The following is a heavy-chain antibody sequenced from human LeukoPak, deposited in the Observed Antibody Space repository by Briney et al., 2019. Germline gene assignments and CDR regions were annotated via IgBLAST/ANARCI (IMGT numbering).Heavy chain of an antibody. J-gene: IGHJ5*02. V-gene: IGHV4-34*01. Sequence: SETLSLTCAVYGGSFSGYYWSWIRQPPGKGLEWIGEINHSGSTNYNPSLKSRVTISVDTSKYQFSLKLSSVTAADTAVYYCARGGMIVVVRYWFDPWGQGTLVTVSS. CDR2: INHSGST. CDR1: GGSFSGYY. D-gene: IGHD3-22*01. CDR3: ARGGMIVVVRYWFDP.